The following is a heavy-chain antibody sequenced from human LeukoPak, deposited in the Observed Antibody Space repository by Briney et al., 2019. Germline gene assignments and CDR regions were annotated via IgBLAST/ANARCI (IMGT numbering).Heavy chain of an antibody. V-gene: IGHV1-2*02. D-gene: IGHD6-13*01. CDR1: GYTFTGYY. J-gene: IGHJ4*02. Sequence: EASVKVSCKASGYTFTGYYMHWVRQAPGQGLEWMGWINPNSGGTNYAQKFQGRVTMTRDTSISTAYMELSSLRSEDTAVYYCATAEQQPLVGFDYWGQGTLVTVSS. CDR2: INPNSGGT. CDR3: ATAEQQPLVGFDY.